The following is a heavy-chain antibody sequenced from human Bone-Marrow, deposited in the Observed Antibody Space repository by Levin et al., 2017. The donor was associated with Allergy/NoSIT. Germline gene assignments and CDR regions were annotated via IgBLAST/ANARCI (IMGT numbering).Heavy chain of an antibody. CDR2: INTATGDP. CDR3: ARDLRSVTSDDVFDV. V-gene: IGHV7-4-1*02. Sequence: GESLKISCQASGYTFTRYALNWLRQAPGQGLEWMGWINTATGDPSYAQGFTGRFVFSVDTAVGTAYLQLSGLESVDTAVYFCARDLRSVTSDDVFDVWGRGTMVTVSS. J-gene: IGHJ3*01. D-gene: IGHD4-17*01. CDR1: GYTFTRYA.